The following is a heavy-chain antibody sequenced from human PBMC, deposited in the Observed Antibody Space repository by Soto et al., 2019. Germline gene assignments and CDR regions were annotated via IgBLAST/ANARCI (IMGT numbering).Heavy chain of an antibody. J-gene: IGHJ4*02. CDR3: ARDGGTYFDY. Sequence: GWSLRLSCAASGFTFSTYWMHWVRQAPGKGLVWVSRLDNDGTNTRYADSVKGRFTVSRDNGKNTVYLQMDSLRAEDTAVYYCARDGGTYFDYWGQGTLVTVSS. CDR2: LDNDGTNT. D-gene: IGHD3-16*01. V-gene: IGHV3-74*01. CDR1: GFTFSTYW.